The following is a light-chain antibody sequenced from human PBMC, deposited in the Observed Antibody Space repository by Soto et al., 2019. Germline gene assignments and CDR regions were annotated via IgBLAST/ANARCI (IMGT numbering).Light chain of an antibody. CDR3: QSYNDWPFA. Sequence: DIVLTQSTATLSVSPGDRVTLSCRASESLFGFLAWYQQKPGQAPRLLMYGVSTRATGIPARFSGGGSATDFTLTISSLQSEYSAFYFCQSYNDWPFASGLGTRLEI. CDR1: ESLFGF. V-gene: IGKV3-15*01. CDR2: GVS. J-gene: IGKJ2*01.